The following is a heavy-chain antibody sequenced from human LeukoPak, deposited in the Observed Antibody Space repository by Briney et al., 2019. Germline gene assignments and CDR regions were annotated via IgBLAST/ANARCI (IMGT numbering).Heavy chain of an antibody. J-gene: IGHJ4*02. CDR2: FCLGRDT. D-gene: IGHD3-16*01. CDR1: GHSVTNDFF. CDR3: ARWASIARQPGGFFDH. Sequence: SDPLSLTCTVSGHSVTNDFFWGSARPPPGNELEWIGSFCLGRDTYYRPSLKSRVTISVDTSKSQFSPNLNSVTAADTAVYYCARWASIARQPGGFFDHWGQGTLGTVSS. V-gene: IGHV4-38-2*02.